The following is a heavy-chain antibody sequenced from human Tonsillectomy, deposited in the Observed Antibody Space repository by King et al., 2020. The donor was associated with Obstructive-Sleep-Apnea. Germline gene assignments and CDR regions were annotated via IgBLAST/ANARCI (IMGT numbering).Heavy chain of an antibody. D-gene: IGHD2-15*01. CDR2: ISSDGSKK. CDR3: ARERSGYFDY. Sequence: QLVQSGGGVVQPGRSLILSCEASGFTFSYYTIHWVRQAPGKGLEWEAAISSDGSKKYYVDSVKGRFTISRDNSENTLYLQMHSRRTEDTAVYYCARERSGYFDYWGQGTLVTVSS. J-gene: IGHJ4*02. V-gene: IGHV3-30*04. CDR1: GFTFSYYT.